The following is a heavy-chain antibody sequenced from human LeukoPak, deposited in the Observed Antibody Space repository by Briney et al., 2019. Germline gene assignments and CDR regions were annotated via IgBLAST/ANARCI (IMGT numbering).Heavy chain of an antibody. Sequence: AGGSLRLSCAVSGFTVSSPYMTWARQAPGKGLEWVSTIRGDAVTSYADSVKGRFTVSRDNSKNTLYLQMSSLRSEDTAVYYCARDKGVGATERFDYWGQGTLVTVSS. J-gene: IGHJ4*02. CDR1: GFTVSSPY. CDR2: IRGDAVT. CDR3: ARDKGVGATERFDY. V-gene: IGHV3-53*01. D-gene: IGHD1-26*01.